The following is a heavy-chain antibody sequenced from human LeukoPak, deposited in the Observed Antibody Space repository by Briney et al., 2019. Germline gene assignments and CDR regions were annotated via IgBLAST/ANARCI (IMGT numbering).Heavy chain of an antibody. D-gene: IGHD3-9*01. J-gene: IGHJ4*02. CDR3: ARDADILTGRRFDY. Sequence: GGSLRLTCAASGFSFSSYSINWVRQGPGKGLEWVSTISSSNTNLHYADSVKGRFTISRDNAKNSVYLQMNSMRDEDTAVYYCARDADILTGRRFDYWGQGTLVTVSS. CDR2: ISSSNTNL. V-gene: IGHV3-21*01. CDR1: GFSFSSYS.